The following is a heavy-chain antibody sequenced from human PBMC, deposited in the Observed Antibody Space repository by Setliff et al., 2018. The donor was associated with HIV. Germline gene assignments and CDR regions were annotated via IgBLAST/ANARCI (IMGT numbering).Heavy chain of an antibody. J-gene: IGHJ3*01. CDR2: INPNSCGT. Sequence: ASVKVSCKASGYTFTGYYMHWVRQAPGQGLEWMGWINPNSCGTNYAQKFQGRVTITADKSTSTAYMELSNLRSEDTAVYYCAREVASYSSRFDAFDVWGQGTTVTVSS. D-gene: IGHD6-13*01. CDR3: AREVASYSSRFDAFDV. CDR1: GYTFTGYY. V-gene: IGHV1-2*02.